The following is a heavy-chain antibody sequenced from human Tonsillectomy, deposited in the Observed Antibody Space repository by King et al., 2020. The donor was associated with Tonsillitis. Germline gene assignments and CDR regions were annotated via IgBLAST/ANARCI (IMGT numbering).Heavy chain of an antibody. CDR1: GGSISSYY. J-gene: IGHJ4*02. Sequence: VQLQESGPGLVKPSETLSLTCTASGGSISSYYWWWILEPPRKGLDGIGYIYYSRCANSHPPLKSRVTISVDTSKNQFSLKLSSVTAADTAVYYCARTSAAADLDYWGQGTLVTVSS. V-gene: IGHV4-59*01. D-gene: IGHD6-13*01. CDR3: ARTSAAADLDY. CDR2: IYYSRCA.